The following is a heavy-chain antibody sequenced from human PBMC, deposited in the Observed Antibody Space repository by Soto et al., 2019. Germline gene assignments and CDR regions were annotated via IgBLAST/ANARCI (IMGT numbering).Heavy chain of an antibody. D-gene: IGHD3-3*01. CDR2: ATSPAYGGTT. J-gene: IGHJ6*02. CDR3: RRDGDYYGLDV. CDR1: GFTSGDYC. Sequence: EVQVVESGGDLVQPGRSLRLSCSFSGFTSGDYCLSWVRQAPGKGLEWVGFATSPAYGGTTEYAPSVKGRFIISRDESKSVAYLQMNSLQTEDTATYYCRRDGDYYGLDVWGRGTTVTVSS. V-gene: IGHV3-49*04.